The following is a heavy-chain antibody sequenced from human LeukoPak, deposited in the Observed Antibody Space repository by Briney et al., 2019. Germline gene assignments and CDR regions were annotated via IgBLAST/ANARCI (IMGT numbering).Heavy chain of an antibody. CDR3: AREDIVVVVAANWFDP. CDR2: IIPIFGIA. V-gene: IGHV1-69*04. D-gene: IGHD2-15*01. CDR1: GYTLTSYD. J-gene: IGHJ5*02. Sequence: ASVKVSCKASGYTLTSYDINWVRQAPGQGLEWMGRIIPIFGIANYAQKFQGRVTITADKSTSTAYMELSSLRSEDTAVYYCAREDIVVVVAANWFDPWGQGTLVTVSS.